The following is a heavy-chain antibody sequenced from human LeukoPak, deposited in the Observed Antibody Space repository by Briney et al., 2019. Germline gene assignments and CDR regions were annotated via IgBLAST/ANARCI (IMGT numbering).Heavy chain of an antibody. CDR1: GFTFSSYA. CDR2: ISGSGGST. J-gene: IGHJ6*03. V-gene: IGHV3-23*01. D-gene: IGHD2-2*01. Sequence: PGGSLRLSCAASGFTFSSYAVSWVRQAPGKGLEWVSAISGSGGSTYYADSVKGRFTISRDNSKNTLYLQMNSLRAEDTAVYYCAKPPAYCSSTSCSNYYYYYMDVWGKGTTVTVSS. CDR3: AKPPAYCSSTSCSNYYYYYMDV.